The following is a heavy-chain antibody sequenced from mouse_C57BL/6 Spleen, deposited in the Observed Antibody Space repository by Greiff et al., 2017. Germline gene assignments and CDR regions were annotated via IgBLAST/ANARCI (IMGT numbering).Heavy chain of an antibody. J-gene: IGHJ4*01. D-gene: IGHD2-1*01. V-gene: IGHV2-6*01. CDR2: IWGVGST. CDR1: GFSLTSYG. CDR3: ARVYYGYAMDY. Sequence: VNVVESGPGLVAPSQSLSITCTVSGFSLTSYGVDWVRQSPGKGLEWLGVIWGVGSTNYNSALKSRLSISKDNSKSQVFLKMNSLQTDDTAMYYCARVYYGYAMDYWGQGTSVTVSS.